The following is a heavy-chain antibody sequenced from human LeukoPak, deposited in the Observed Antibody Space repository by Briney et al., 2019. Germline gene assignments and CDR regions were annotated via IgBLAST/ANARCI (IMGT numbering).Heavy chain of an antibody. V-gene: IGHV3-30*02. CDR1: VFTFSSYG. CDR3: ARLSGTGYFDL. Sequence: GGPVRLLCAAWVFTFSSYGMLCARRARGKGLEWVTFIRYYGSNKYYADSVKALFPISRDPEKNSLTVQMNTLRAGHTALYFCARLSGTGYFDLWGQGTLVTVSS. D-gene: IGHD1-1*01. J-gene: IGHJ4*02. CDR2: IRYYGSNK.